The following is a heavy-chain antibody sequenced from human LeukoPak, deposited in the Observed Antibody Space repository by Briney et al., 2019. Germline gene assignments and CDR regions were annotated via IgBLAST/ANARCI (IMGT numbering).Heavy chain of an antibody. CDR2: TYYRSKWYS. J-gene: IGHJ4*02. V-gene: IGHV6-1*01. CDR3: ARGRLGTPVSIFEY. D-gene: IGHD1-1*01. CDR1: GDSVSSNTAS. Sequence: SQTLSLTRDISGDSVSSNTASWNWIRQSPSRGLEWLGRTYYRSKWYSDSAMSLKSRITIKPDTSKNQFSLQLNSVTTDDTAVYYCARGRLGTPVSIFEYWGQGILVTVSS.